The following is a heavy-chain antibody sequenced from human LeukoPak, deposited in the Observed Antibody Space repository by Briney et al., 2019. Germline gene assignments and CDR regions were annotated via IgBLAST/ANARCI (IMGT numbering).Heavy chain of an antibody. Sequence: GSLRLSCAASGFTFSSYWMSWVRQAPGKGLEWVANIKQDGSEKYYVDSVKGRFTISRDNAKNSLYLQMNSLRAEDTAVYYCARDIGRIAARSVDYWGQGTLVTVSS. CDR1: GFTFSSYW. CDR2: IKQDGSEK. J-gene: IGHJ4*02. CDR3: ARDIGRIAARSVDY. D-gene: IGHD6-6*01. V-gene: IGHV3-7*01.